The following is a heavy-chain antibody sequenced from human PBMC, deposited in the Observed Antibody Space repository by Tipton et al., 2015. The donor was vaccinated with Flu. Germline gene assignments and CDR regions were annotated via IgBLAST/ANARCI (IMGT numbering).Heavy chain of an antibody. Sequence: TLSLTCTVSGGSISSSSYYWGWIRQPPGKGLEWIGSIYYSGSTYYNPSLKSRVTISVDTSKDQFSLKLSSVTAADTAVYYCARAAQPTIWNYFDYWGQGTLVTVSS. CDR1: GGSISSSSYY. CDR2: IYYSGST. D-gene: IGHD4/OR15-4a*01. V-gene: IGHV4-39*07. CDR3: ARAAQPTIWNYFDY. J-gene: IGHJ4*02.